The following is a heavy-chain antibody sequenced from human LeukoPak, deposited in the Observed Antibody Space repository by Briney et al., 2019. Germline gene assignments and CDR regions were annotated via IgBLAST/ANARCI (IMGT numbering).Heavy chain of an antibody. J-gene: IGHJ3*01. V-gene: IGHV4-61*03. CDR1: GGSISSGDYY. CDR2: MHHSGTT. Sequence: SQTLSLTCTVSGGSISSGDYYWSWIRQPPGKGLEWIGYMHHSGTTNYSPSLKTRVTISVDTSKSRFSLRLTSLTAADTAVYFCAGSGWSFDAFDFWGQGTMVTVSS. CDR3: AGSGWSFDAFDF. D-gene: IGHD6-19*01.